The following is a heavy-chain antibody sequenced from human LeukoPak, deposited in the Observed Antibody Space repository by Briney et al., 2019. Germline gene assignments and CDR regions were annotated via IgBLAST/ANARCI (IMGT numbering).Heavy chain of an antibody. CDR2: INPNSGGT. CDR1: GYTFTGYY. J-gene: IGHJ4*02. D-gene: IGHD3-10*01. CDR3: AREDPLYASGADTFDY. V-gene: IGHV1-2*02. Sequence: ASVNVSCKASGYTFTGYYMHWVRQAPGQGLEWMGWINPNSGGTNSAQKFQGRVTMTRDTSISTAYMELSRLRSDDTAVYYCAREDPLYASGADTFDYWGQGTLVTVSS.